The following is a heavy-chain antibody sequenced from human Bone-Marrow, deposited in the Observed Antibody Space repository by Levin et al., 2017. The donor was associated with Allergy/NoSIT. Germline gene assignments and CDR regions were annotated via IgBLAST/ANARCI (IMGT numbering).Heavy chain of an antibody. CDR2: MNPNSGDA. D-gene: IGHD4-23*01. CDR3: ARDYGGNSGWFDP. Sequence: PGGSLRLSCKTSGYTLTNYDINWVRQATGQGLEWVGWMNPNSGDAGYAQNFQGRVTMTRDTSISTAYMELSSLKSEDTAIYYCARDYGGNSGWFDPWGQGTLVTVSS. CDR1: GYTLTNYD. J-gene: IGHJ5*02. V-gene: IGHV1-8*01.